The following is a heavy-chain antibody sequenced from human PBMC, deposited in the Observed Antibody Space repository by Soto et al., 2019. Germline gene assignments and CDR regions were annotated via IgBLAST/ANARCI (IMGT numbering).Heavy chain of an antibody. CDR2: TSYDGNNE. CDR3: AKDKGVFDWATSYFDY. D-gene: IGHD3-9*01. CDR1: GFTFSNYA. V-gene: IGHV3-30*18. J-gene: IGHJ4*02. Sequence: GGSLRLSCAASGFTFSNYAMHWVRQAPGKGLEWVALTSYDGNNEYYTDSVKGRFTISRDNSKNTLFLQMNSPRPEDTAVYYCAKDKGVFDWATSYFDYWGQGALVTVSS.